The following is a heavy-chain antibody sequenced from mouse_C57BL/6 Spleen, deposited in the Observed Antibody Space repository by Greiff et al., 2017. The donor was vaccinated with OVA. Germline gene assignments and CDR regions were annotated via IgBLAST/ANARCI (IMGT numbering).Heavy chain of an antibody. CDR2: IDPSDSET. V-gene: IGHV1-52*01. Sequence: VQLQQPGAELVRPGSSVKLSCKASGYTFTSYWMHWVKQRPIQGLEWIGNIDPSDSETHYNQKFKDKATLTVDKSSSTAYMPLSSLTSADSAVYYSARDYGNYPSYAMDYWGQGTSVTVSS. J-gene: IGHJ4*01. D-gene: IGHD2-1*01. CDR1: GYTFTSYW. CDR3: ARDYGNYPSYAMDY.